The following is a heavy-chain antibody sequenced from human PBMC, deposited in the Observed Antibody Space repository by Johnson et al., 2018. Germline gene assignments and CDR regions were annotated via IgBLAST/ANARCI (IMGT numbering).Heavy chain of an antibody. Sequence: QEQLGEGGGGVVQPRRSLGLSCAASRFTFSSYGMHWVRQAPGQGLEWVAIIWYDASNKYYADSVKGRFTISRDKSKNTLYLKMNSLRAEDTAGYYFAKDRVGAYGGYYYYYMDVWGKGTTVTVSS. CDR3: AKDRVGAYGGYYYYYMDV. D-gene: IGHD1-26*01. CDR1: RFTFSSYG. J-gene: IGHJ6*03. V-gene: IGHV3-33*03. CDR2: IWYDASNK.